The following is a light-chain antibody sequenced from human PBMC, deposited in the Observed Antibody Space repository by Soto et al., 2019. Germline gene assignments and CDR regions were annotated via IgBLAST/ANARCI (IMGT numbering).Light chain of an antibody. CDR1: SSDVGGYNY. CDR3: ATWDDSLDVHV. Sequence: QSALTQPPSASGSPGQSVTISCTGTSSDVGGYNYVSWYQQHPGKAPKVMIYEVSKRPSGVPDRFSGSKSGTSASLAISGLQSEDEAHYYCATWDDSLDVHVFGTGTKVTVL. J-gene: IGLJ1*01. CDR2: EVS. V-gene: IGLV2-8*01.